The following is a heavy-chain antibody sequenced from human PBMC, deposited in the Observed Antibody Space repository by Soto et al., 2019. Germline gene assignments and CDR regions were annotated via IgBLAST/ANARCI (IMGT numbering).Heavy chain of an antibody. Sequence: QVQLVESGGGVVQPGRSLRLSCAASGFTFSSYGMHWVRQAPGKGLEWVAVISYDGSNKYYADSVKGRFTISRDNSKNTLYLQRNSRRAEDTAVYYCAKGGGQWLVREGKALDYWGQGTLVTVSS. J-gene: IGHJ4*02. V-gene: IGHV3-30*18. CDR2: ISYDGSNK. CDR3: AKGGGQWLVREGKALDY. D-gene: IGHD6-19*01. CDR1: GFTFSSYG.